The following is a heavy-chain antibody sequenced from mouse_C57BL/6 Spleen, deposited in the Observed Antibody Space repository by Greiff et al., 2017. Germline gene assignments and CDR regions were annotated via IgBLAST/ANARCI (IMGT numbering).Heavy chain of an antibody. CDR2: IRNKANNHAT. D-gene: IGHD1-1*01. J-gene: IGHJ1*03. V-gene: IGHV6-6*01. CDR1: GFTFSDDW. CDR3: TRGITTVVATDWYFDV. Sequence: EVQLVESGGGLVQPGGSMKLSCAASGFTFSDDWMDWVRQSPEKGLEWVAEIRNKANNHATYYAESVKGRFTISRDDSKSSVYLQMNSLRAEDTGIYYCTRGITTVVATDWYFDVWGTGTTVTVSS.